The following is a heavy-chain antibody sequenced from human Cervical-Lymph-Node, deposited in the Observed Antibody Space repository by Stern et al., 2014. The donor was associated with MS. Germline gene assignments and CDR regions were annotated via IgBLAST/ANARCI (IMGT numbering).Heavy chain of an antibody. J-gene: IGHJ4*02. CDR2: ISHDASNK. Sequence: QDQLVQSGGGVVQPGTSLRLSCAASGFTFSVYALYWVRQAPGKGLEWVAVISHDASNKYYADSMKGRFTISRDNSKNTLYLQMNSLRTKDTAVYYCASRYDYGDYIYWGQGTLVTVSS. CDR3: ASRYDYGDYIY. V-gene: IGHV3-30-3*01. CDR1: GFTFSVYA. D-gene: IGHD4-17*01.